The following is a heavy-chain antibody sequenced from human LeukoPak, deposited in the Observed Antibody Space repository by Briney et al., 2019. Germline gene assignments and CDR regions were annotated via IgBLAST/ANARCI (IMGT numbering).Heavy chain of an antibody. D-gene: IGHD4-17*01. Sequence: PGGSLRLSCSASGFIFSNHWMSWVRQAPGKGLEWVANINQDGREKYYVDSVKGRFTISRDNAKNSLSLQMNSVRAGDTALYYCARDKSYGDSEDYWGQGTLVTVSS. CDR1: GFIFSNHW. V-gene: IGHV3-7*05. CDR2: INQDGREK. J-gene: IGHJ4*02. CDR3: ARDKSYGDSEDY.